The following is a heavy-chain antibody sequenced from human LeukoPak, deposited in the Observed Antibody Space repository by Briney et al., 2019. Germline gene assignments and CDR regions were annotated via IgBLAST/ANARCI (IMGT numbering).Heavy chain of an antibody. CDR3: ARDSDFWSHRGYYGMDV. D-gene: IGHD3-3*01. CDR2: IYYSGST. J-gene: IGHJ6*02. CDR1: GGSLSSYY. Sequence: LETLSLTCTVSGGSLSSYYWSWIRQPPGKGLEWIGYIYYSGSTNYNPSLKSRVTISVDTSKNQFSLKLSSVTAADTAVYYCARDSDFWSHRGYYGMDVWGQGTTVTVSS. V-gene: IGHV4-59*01.